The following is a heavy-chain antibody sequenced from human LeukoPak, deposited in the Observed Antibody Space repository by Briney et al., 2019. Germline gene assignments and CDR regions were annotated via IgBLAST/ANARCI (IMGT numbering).Heavy chain of an antibody. CDR1: GGSFSGYY. V-gene: IGHV4-34*01. Sequence: SETLSLTCAVYGGSFSGYYWSWIRQPPGKGLEWIGEINHSGGTNYNPSLKSRVTISVDTSKNQFSLKLSSVTAADTAVYYCAASSTGSGYPYRSYYFDYWGQGTLVTVSS. D-gene: IGHD5-12*01. CDR2: INHSGGT. CDR3: AASSTGSGYPYRSYYFDY. J-gene: IGHJ4*02.